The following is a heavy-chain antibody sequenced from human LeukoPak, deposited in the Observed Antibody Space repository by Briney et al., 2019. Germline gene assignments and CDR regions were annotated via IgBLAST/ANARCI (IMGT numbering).Heavy chain of an antibody. V-gene: IGHV3-7*01. D-gene: IGHD6-13*01. CDR1: GFTFSYHW. Sequence: PGGSLRLSCAASGFTFSYHWMTWVRQAPGKGLEWVANIKNDGAVKNYVDSVKGRFTISRDNAKNSLYLQMNSLRAEDTAVYYCAKDSYSKVDLWGQGVLVTVSS. CDR3: AKDSYSKVDL. J-gene: IGHJ5*02. CDR2: IKNDGAVK.